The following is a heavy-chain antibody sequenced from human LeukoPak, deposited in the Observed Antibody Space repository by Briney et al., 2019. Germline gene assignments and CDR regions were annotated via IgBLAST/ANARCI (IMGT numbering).Heavy chain of an antibody. D-gene: IGHD2-2*02. V-gene: IGHV4-38-2*01. J-gene: IGHJ4*02. CDR1: GYSISSGYY. Sequence: SETLSLTCAVSGYSISSGYYWGWIRQPPGKGLEWIGSIYHSGSTYYNPSLKSRVAISVDTSKNQFSLKLSSVTAADTAVYYCARICSSTSCYTSTTDYWGQGTLVTVSS. CDR3: ARICSSTSCYTSTTDY. CDR2: IYHSGST.